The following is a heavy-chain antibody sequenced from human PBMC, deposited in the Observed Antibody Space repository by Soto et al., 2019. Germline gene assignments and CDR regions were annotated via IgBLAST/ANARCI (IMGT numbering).Heavy chain of an antibody. D-gene: IGHD2-8*01. V-gene: IGHV3-30-3*01. CDR1: GFTFSSYA. J-gene: IGHJ4*02. CDR3: ARVIPPRKYCTNGVCYEGLIDY. Sequence: PGGSLRLSCAASGFTFSSYAMHWVRQAPGKGLEWVAVISYDGSNKYYADSVKGRFTISRDNSKNTLYLQMNSLRAEDTAVYYCARVIPPRKYCTNGVCYEGLIDYWGQGTLVTVSA. CDR2: ISYDGSNK.